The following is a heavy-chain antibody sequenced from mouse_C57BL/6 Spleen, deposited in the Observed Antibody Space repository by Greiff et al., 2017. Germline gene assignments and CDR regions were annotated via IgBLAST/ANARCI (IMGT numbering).Heavy chain of an antibody. CDR1: GYTFTSYW. V-gene: IGHV1-72*01. CDR3: ARRGNYDYAYAMDY. CDR2: IDPNSGGT. J-gene: IGHJ4*01. D-gene: IGHD2-4*01. Sequence: QVHVKQPGAELVKPGASVKLSCKASGYTFTSYWMHWVKQRPGRGLEWIGRIDPNSGGTKYNEKFKSKATLTVDETSSTAYMQLSSLTSEDAAVSYWARRGNYDYAYAMDYWGQGTSVTVSS.